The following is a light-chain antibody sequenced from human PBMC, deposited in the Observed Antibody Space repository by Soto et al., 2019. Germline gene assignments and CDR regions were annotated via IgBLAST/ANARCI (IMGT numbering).Light chain of an antibody. CDR1: QSVSSN. J-gene: IGKJ1*01. V-gene: IGKV3-15*01. CDR3: KQYAASPRT. CDR2: GAS. Sequence: EIVLTQSPATLSVSPGERATLSCRASQSVSSNLVWYQQKPGQTPRLLIYGASTRATGIPDRFSGSGSATDFTLTIRRLEPEDFAVYYCKQYAASPRTFGQGTKVDI.